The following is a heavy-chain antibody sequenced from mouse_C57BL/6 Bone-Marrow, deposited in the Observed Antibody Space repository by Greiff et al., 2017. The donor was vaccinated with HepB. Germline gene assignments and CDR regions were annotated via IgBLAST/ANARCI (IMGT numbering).Heavy chain of an antibody. Sequence: QVQLQQPGAELVKPGASVKLSCKASGYTFTSYWMHWVKQRPGQGLEWIGMIHPNSGSTNYNEKFKSKATLTVDKSSSTAYMQLSSLTSEDSAVYYCARCPVGYPLGFDVWGTGTTVTVSS. V-gene: IGHV1-64*01. J-gene: IGHJ1*03. CDR1: GYTFTSYW. D-gene: IGHD2-2*01. CDR2: IHPNSGST. CDR3: ARCPVGYPLGFDV.